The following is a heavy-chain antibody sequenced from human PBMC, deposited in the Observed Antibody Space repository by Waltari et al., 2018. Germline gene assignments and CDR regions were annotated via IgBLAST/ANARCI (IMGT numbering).Heavy chain of an antibody. J-gene: IGHJ4*02. CDR1: GGSFSGYY. CDR3: ARVRSIIVVVLREEYFDY. D-gene: IGHD3-22*01. CDR2: INHSGSS. Sequence: QVQLQQWGAGLLKPSETLSLTCAVYGGSFSGYYWSWIRQPPGKGLEWIGEINHSGSSNYNPSLKSRVTISVDTSKNQFSLKLGSVTAADTAVYYCARVRSIIVVVLREEYFDYWGQGTLVTVSS. V-gene: IGHV4-34*01.